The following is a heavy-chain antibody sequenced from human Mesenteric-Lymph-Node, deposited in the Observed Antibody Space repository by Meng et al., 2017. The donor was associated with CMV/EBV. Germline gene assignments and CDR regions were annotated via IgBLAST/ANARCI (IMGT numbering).Heavy chain of an antibody. J-gene: IGHJ4*02. CDR2: FSGRSHST. V-gene: IGHV3-23*01. CDR3: AGFNYYDCSGPY. D-gene: IGHD3-22*01. Sequence: GGSLRLSCIASGFTFSTYDMSWVRQAPGKGLERVSAFSGRSHSTYYADSVKGRFAISRDNSKNTLYLQMNSLRDEDSAVYYCAGFNYYDCSGPYWGQGTLVTVSS. CDR1: GFTFSTYD.